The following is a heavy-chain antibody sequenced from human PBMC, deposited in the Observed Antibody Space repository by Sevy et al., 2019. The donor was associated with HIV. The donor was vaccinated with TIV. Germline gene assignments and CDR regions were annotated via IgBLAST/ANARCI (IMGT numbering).Heavy chain of an antibody. CDR1: GFTFDDYW. V-gene: IGHV3-7*01. CDR3: ARRYFDL. Sequence: GGSLRLSSAASGFTFDDYWMLWVRQAPGQGLEWVANIRQDGNELYYADSVKGRFTISRDNAKESLFLQMTNLRVEDTAIYYCARRYFDLWGQGTLVTVSS. J-gene: IGHJ4*02. CDR2: IRQDGNEL.